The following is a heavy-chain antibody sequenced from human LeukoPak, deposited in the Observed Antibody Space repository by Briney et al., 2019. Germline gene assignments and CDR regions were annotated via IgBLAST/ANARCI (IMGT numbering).Heavy chain of an antibody. CDR3: ARDRLGWFDA. CDR2: IIPIFGTS. V-gene: IGHV1-69*05. J-gene: IGHJ5*02. CDR1: GGTFSSYA. D-gene: IGHD4-11*01. Sequence: GSSVKVSCKASGGTFSSYAISWVRQAPGHGPEWMGGIIPIFGTSNSAQKFQGRVTITTDESTSTAYMELSSLRSEDTAVYYCARDRLGWFDAWGQGTLVTVSS.